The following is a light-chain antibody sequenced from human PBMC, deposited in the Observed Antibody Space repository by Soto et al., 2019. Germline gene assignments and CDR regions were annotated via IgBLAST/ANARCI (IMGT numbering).Light chain of an antibody. Sequence: EVVMTQSPATLSVSPGERATLSCRASQSVSSNLAWYQQKRGQAPRLLIHGASNRATGIPDRFSGSGSGTDFTLTITRLEPEDFAVYYCQQYGASPRTFGQGTKVDI. J-gene: IGKJ1*01. CDR3: QQYGASPRT. V-gene: IGKV3-20*01. CDR1: QSVSSN. CDR2: GAS.